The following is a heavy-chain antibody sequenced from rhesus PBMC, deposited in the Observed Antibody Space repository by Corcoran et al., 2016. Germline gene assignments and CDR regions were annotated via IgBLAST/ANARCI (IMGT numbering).Heavy chain of an antibody. Sequence: QVQLQESGPGLVKPSEPLSLTCAVSGYSITSVYGWRWIRQSPGTGLGGKGLEWIGYIGGSSGSTNYNTSLKSRVTISKDTSKNQFSLKVKSVTAADTALYYCATYRNLNALDSWGQGVVVTVSS. D-gene: IGHD1-32*01. J-gene: IGHJ6*01. CDR2: IGGSSGST. CDR3: ATYRNLNALDS. CDR1: GYSITSVYG. V-gene: IGHV4-127*01.